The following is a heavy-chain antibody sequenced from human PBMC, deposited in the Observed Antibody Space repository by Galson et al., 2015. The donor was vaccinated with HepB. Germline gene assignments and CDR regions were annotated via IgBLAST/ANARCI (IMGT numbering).Heavy chain of an antibody. Sequence: SLRLSCAASGFTFGSYSMNWVRQAPGKGLEWVSSISSSSSYIYYADSVKGRFTISRDNAKNSLYLQMNSLRAEDTAVYYCARDLAGTFDYWGQGTLVTVSS. CDR2: ISSSSSYI. CDR1: GFTFGSYS. CDR3: ARDLAGTFDY. J-gene: IGHJ4*02. D-gene: IGHD6-19*01. V-gene: IGHV3-21*01.